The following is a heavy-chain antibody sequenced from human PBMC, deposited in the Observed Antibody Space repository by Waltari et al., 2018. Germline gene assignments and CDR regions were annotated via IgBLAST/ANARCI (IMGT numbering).Heavy chain of an antibody. CDR3: ARGPRYGDYVSSWFDP. D-gene: IGHD4-17*01. Sequence: QVQLVQSGAEVKKPGASVKVSCKASGYTFTSYDINWVRQATGQGLEWMGWMNPNSGNTGYAQKFQGRVTMTRNTSISTSYMELSSLRSEDTAVYYCARGPRYGDYVSSWFDPWGQGTLVTVSS. CDR2: MNPNSGNT. CDR1: GYTFTSYD. V-gene: IGHV1-8*02. J-gene: IGHJ5*02.